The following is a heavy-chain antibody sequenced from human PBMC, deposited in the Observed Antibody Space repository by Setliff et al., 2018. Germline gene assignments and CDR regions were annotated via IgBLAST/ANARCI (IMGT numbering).Heavy chain of an antibody. CDR1: GASVSGNSYY. V-gene: IGHV4-39*07. CDR2: TYYSGST. J-gene: IGHJ4*02. Sequence: SETLSLTCTVSGASVSGNSYYWGWIRQPPGKGLEWIASTYYSGSTYYNPSLKSRVTISVDTSKNQFSLKLTSVTAADTAVYYCAKYPSKLPELGIYGRFDYWGQGTPVTVSS. CDR3: AKYPSKLPELGIYGRFDY. D-gene: IGHD7-27*01.